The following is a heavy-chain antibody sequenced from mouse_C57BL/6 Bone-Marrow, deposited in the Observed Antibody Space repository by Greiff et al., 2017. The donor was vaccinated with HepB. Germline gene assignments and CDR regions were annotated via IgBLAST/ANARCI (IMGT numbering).Heavy chain of an antibody. CDR1: GFTFSDFY. Sequence: DVKLVESGGGLVQSGRSLRLSCATSGFTFSDFYMEWVRQAPGKGLEWIAASRNKANDYTTEYSASVKGRFIVSRDTSQSILYLQMNALRAEDTAIYYCARDAGGNYFDYWGQGTTLTVSS. CDR2: SRNKANDYTT. CDR3: ARDAGGNYFDY. V-gene: IGHV7-1*01. J-gene: IGHJ2*01.